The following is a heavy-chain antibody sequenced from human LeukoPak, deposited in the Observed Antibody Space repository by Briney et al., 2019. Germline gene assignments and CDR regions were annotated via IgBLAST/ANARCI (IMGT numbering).Heavy chain of an antibody. V-gene: IGHV4-38-2*02. Sequence: SETLSLTCIVSGYSIDSGYFWGWIRQPPGKGLEWIGNIHHSGTTYYNPSLKSRVTISVDTSKNQFSLNLTSVTAADTAFYYCARDLGSGWSPGYWGQGTLVTVSS. CDR3: ARDLGSGWSPGY. J-gene: IGHJ4*02. CDR2: IHHSGTT. D-gene: IGHD6-19*01. CDR1: GYSIDSGYF.